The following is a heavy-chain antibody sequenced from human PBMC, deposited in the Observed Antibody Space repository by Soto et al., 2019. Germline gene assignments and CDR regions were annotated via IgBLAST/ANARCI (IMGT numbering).Heavy chain of an antibody. J-gene: IGHJ4*02. D-gene: IGHD3-10*01. CDR1: GGPIKTGDYY. Sequence: LALTCNVSGGPIKTGDYYWNWIRQPPGKGLEWIGYVFYSGATNYSPSLKSRAAISMDTSKNQFSLSLTSVTAADTAVYYCARAGFSYGHLLFWGQGIRVTVSS. V-gene: IGHV4-30-4*01. CDR2: VFYSGAT. CDR3: ARAGFSYGHLLF.